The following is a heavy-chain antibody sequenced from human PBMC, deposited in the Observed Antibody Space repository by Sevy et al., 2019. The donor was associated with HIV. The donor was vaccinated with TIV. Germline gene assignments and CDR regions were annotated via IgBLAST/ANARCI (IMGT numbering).Heavy chain of an antibody. D-gene: IGHD2-2*02. Sequence: ASVKVSCKASGYTFTSYGISWVRQAPGQGLEWMGWISAYNGNTNYAQKLQGRVTMTTDTSTSTAYMELRSLRSDDTAVYYCARVKLADCSSTSCYISYYYYGIDVRGQGTTVTVSS. V-gene: IGHV1-18*01. J-gene: IGHJ6*02. CDR1: GYTFTSYG. CDR2: ISAYNGNT. CDR3: ARVKLADCSSTSCYISYYYYGIDV.